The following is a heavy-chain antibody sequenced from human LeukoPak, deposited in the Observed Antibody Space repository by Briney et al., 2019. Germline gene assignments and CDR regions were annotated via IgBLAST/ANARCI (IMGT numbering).Heavy chain of an antibody. D-gene: IGHD6-13*01. CDR2: ISGDGGST. J-gene: IGHJ6*02. V-gene: IGHV3-43*02. CDR1: GFTFDDYA. CDR3: AKDTLSWSGYYGMDV. Sequence: PGGSLRLSCAASGFTFDDYAMHWVRQAPGKGLEWVSLISGDGGSTYYADSVKGRSTISRDNSKNSLYLQMNSLRTEDTALYYCAKDTLSWSGYYGMDVWGQGTTVTVSS.